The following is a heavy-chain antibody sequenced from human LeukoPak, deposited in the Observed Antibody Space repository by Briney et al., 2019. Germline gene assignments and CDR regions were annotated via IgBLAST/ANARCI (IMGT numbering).Heavy chain of an antibody. Sequence: GSLRLSCAASGFTVSSNYMSWVRQAPGKGLEWIGSIYDSGSTYYNPSLKSRVTISVDTSKNQFSLKLNSVTAADTAVYYCARDQGCYYDSSGSRTPPYYYYGMDVWGQGTTVTVSS. V-gene: IGHV4-59*05. D-gene: IGHD3-22*01. CDR1: GFTVSSNY. CDR3: ARDQGCYYDSSGSRTPPYYYYGMDV. CDR2: IYDSGST. J-gene: IGHJ6*02.